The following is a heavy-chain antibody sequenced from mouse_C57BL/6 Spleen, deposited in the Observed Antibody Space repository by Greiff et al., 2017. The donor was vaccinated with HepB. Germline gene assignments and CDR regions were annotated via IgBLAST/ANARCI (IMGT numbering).Heavy chain of an antibody. CDR3: ARRGDYDTPFAY. V-gene: IGHV1-61*01. Sequence: QVQLQQPGAELVRPGSSVKLSCKASGYTFTSYWMDWVKQRPGQGLEWIGNIYPSDSETHYNQKFKDKATLTVDKSSSTAYMQLSSLTSEDSAVYYCARRGDYDTPFAYWGQGTLVTVSA. J-gene: IGHJ3*01. D-gene: IGHD2-4*01. CDR2: IYPSDSET. CDR1: GYTFTSYW.